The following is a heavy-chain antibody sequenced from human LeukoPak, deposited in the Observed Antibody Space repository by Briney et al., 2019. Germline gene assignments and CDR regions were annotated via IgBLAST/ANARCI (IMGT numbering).Heavy chain of an antibody. Sequence: GRSLRLSCAASGFTFSSYAMHWVRQAQGKGLEWVAVISYDGSNKYHADSVKGRFTISRDNSKNTLYLQMNSLRAEDTAVYYCARDPAVAGNYFDYWGQGTLVTVSS. CDR3: ARDPAVAGNYFDY. D-gene: IGHD6-19*01. V-gene: IGHV3-30-3*01. CDR1: GFTFSSYA. J-gene: IGHJ4*02. CDR2: ISYDGSNK.